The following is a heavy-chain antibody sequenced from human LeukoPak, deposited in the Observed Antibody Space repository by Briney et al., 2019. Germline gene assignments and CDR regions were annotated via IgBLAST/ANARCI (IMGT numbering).Heavy chain of an antibody. D-gene: IGHD5-24*01. CDR1: GFTFRSYG. CDR2: ISGSGGST. J-gene: IGHJ4*02. V-gene: IGHV3-23*01. Sequence: GGSLRLSCAAAGFTFRSYGMNWVRQAQGKGMEWVSAISGSGGSTYYADSVKGRFTITRDNSKNTLYLQMNSLRAEDTAVYYCAKYYRWLQGFFDYWGQGTLVTVSS. CDR3: AKYYRWLQGFFDY.